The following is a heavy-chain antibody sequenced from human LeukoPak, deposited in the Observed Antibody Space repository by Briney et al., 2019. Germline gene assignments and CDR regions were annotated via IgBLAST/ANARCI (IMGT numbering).Heavy chain of an antibody. CDR1: GFTCSSYG. CDR3: AKDLFQRAVGWFDP. J-gene: IGHJ5*02. CDR2: IRYDGSNK. V-gene: IGHV3-30*02. D-gene: IGHD1-1*01. Sequence: GGSLRLSCAASGFTCSSYGMHWVRQAPGKGLEWVAFIRYDGSNKYYADSVKGRFTISRDNSKNTLYLQMNSLRAEDTAVYYCAKDLFQRAVGWFDPWGQGTLVTVSS.